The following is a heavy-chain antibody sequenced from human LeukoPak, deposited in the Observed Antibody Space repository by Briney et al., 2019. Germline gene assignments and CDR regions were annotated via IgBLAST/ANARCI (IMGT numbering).Heavy chain of an antibody. D-gene: IGHD3-10*01. Sequence: GGSLRLSCAASGFTVSSNYMSWVRQAPGKGLECVSVIYSGGSTYYADSVKGRFTISRDNSKNTLYLQMNSLRAEDTAVYYCARDTTGYGSGDYWGQGTLVTVSS. CDR3: ARDTTGYGSGDY. V-gene: IGHV3-66*01. CDR2: IYSGGST. CDR1: GFTVSSNY. J-gene: IGHJ4*02.